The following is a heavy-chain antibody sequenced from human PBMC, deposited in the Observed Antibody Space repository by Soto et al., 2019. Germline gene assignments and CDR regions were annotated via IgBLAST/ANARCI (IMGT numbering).Heavy chain of an antibody. V-gene: IGHV4-61*01. J-gene: IGHJ6*02. CDR3: ARGSSSWKDYYYGMDV. D-gene: IGHD6-13*01. CDR1: GGSVSSGSYY. Sequence: QVQLQESGPGLVKPSETLSLTCTVSGGSVSSGSYYWSWIRQPPGKGLEWIGYIYYSGSTNYNPSLTSRVTISVDTSKNQFPLKLSSVTAADTAVYYCARGSSSWKDYYYGMDVWGQGTTVTVSS. CDR2: IYYSGST.